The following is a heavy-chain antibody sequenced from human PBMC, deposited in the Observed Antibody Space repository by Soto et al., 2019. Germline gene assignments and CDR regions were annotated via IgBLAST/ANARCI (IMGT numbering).Heavy chain of an antibody. CDR3: ASLPGELLGFMDYYYYGMDV. CDR1: GGSISSSSYY. CDR2: IYYSGST. J-gene: IGHJ6*04. Sequence: SETLSLTCTVSGGSISSSSYYWGWIRQPPGKGLEWIGSIYYSGSTYYNPSLKSRVTISVDTSKNQFSLKLSSVTAADTAVYYCASLPGELLGFMDYYYYGMDVWGKGTTVTVSS. V-gene: IGHV4-39*01. D-gene: IGHD3-10*01.